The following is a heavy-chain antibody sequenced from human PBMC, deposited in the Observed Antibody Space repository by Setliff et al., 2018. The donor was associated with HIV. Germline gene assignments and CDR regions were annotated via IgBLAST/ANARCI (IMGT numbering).Heavy chain of an antibody. J-gene: IGHJ4*02. V-gene: IGHV4-61*02. CDR1: DSGTYY. Sequence: TLSLTCTVSDSGTYYWSWVRQPAGKGLEWIGRVSSRGDTNYNPSLKSRVTMSVDTSKNQFSLKLTSVTASDTAVYYCARAAAGNTGPFDLWGQGSPVTVSS. D-gene: IGHD4-17*01. CDR2: VSSRGDT. CDR3: ARAAAGNTGPFDL.